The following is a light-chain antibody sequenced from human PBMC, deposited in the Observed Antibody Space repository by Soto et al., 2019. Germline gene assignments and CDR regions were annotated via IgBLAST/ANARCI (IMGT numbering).Light chain of an antibody. V-gene: IGKV3-15*01. CDR1: QTVNNK. CDR3: QQYNSWPPIA. CDR2: GAS. Sequence: EILITQSPATLSVSPGERATLSCRATQTVNNKVVWYQHKPGQAPRLLIYGASTRATGIPARFSGSGSGTELTLSISSLQSEDFSVYYCQQYNSWPPIAFGQGTRVEIK. J-gene: IGKJ5*01.